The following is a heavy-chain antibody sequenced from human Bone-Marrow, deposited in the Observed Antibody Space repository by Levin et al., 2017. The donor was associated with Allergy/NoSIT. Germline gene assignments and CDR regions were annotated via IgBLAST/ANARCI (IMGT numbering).Heavy chain of an antibody. CDR2: IYYSGST. V-gene: IGHV4-59*01. CDR1: GGSISSYY. J-gene: IGHJ3*02. D-gene: IGHD2-8*01. Sequence: PSETLSLTCTVSGGSISSYYWSWIRQPPGKGLEWIGYIYYSGSTNYNPSLKSRVTISVDTSKNQFSLKLSSVTAADTAVYYCARFRGYCTNGVCYDDAFDIWGQGTMVTVSS. CDR3: ARFRGYCTNGVCYDDAFDI.